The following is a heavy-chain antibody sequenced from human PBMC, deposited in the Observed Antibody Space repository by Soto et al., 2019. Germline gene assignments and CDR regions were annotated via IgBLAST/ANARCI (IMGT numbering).Heavy chain of an antibody. V-gene: IGHV1-8*01. J-gene: IGHJ4*02. D-gene: IGHD3-10*01. Sequence: KFPSRTSGGTSATYDINWGVRATGHGLEWMGCINHNSGNIGYAQRFQRRVTMTRDTAIRNAYMEVSSLRSDDAAVYYCARGRASGSYYLLDYWGQGTLVTVSS. CDR2: INHNSGNI. CDR1: GGTSATYD. CDR3: ARGRASGSYYLLDY.